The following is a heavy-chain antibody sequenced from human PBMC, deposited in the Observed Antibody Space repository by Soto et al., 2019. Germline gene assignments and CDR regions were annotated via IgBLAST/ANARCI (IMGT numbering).Heavy chain of an antibody. J-gene: IGHJ4*02. CDR1: GFTFNAYS. CDR3: ARPDGATYTFRY. D-gene: IGHD2-8*02. Sequence: DVQLLESGGSLVQPGGSLRLSCAASGFTFNAYSLSWVRQAPGKGLQWVSAISTTGGSTYYADSVKGRFTISRDNSQNTLSLQMNSLRAEDTAVSYCARPDGATYTFRYWGQGTLVTVSS. CDR2: ISTTGGST. V-gene: IGHV3-23*01.